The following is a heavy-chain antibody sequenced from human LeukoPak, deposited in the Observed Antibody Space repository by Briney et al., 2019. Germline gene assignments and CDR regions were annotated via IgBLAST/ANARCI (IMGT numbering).Heavy chain of an antibody. CDR3: ARDLAVAGFLDY. J-gene: IGHJ4*02. V-gene: IGHV1-69*01. CDR2: IIPIFGTA. Sequence: SVKVSCKASGGTFSSYAISCVRQAPGQGLEWMGGIIPIFGTANYAQKFQGRVTITADESTSTAYMELSSLRSEDTAVYYCARDLAVAGFLDYWGQGTLVTVSS. D-gene: IGHD6-19*01. CDR1: GGTFSSYA.